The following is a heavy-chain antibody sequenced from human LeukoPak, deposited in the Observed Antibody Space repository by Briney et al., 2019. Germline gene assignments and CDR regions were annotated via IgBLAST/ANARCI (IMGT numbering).Heavy chain of an antibody. CDR1: GFTFDDYG. CDR3: ARGSYSSGWLDYYYYYGMDV. V-gene: IGHV3-20*01. CDR2: INWNGGST. D-gene: IGHD6-19*01. J-gene: IGHJ6*02. Sequence: GGSLRLSCAASGFTFDDYGMSWVRQAPGKGLEWVSGINWNGGSTGYADSVKGRFTISRDNAKNSLYLQMNSLRAEDTALYHCARGSYSSGWLDYYYYYGMDVWGQGTTVTVSS.